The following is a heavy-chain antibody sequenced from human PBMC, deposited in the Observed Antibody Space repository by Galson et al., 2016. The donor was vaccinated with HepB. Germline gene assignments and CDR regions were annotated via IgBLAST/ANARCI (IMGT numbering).Heavy chain of an antibody. CDR1: GGSISRAKYY. Sequence: SETLSLTCTVSGGSISRAKYYWSWIRQHPGRGLEWIGYIFYSGTTHYNPSRKSRVTISIDTSKNQFPLKLGSVTAADTAVYYCARQLRFEEYDSFDIWGQGTMVTVSS. D-gene: IGHD5-18*01. CDR3: ARQLRFEEYDSFDI. CDR2: IFYSGTT. J-gene: IGHJ3*02. V-gene: IGHV4-61*01.